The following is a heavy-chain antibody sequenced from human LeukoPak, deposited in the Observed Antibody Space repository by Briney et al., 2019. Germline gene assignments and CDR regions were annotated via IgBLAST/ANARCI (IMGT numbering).Heavy chain of an antibody. CDR3: ARGVGYDILTGSVSYNWFDP. Sequence: GASVKVSCKASGYTFTSYAMNWVRQAPGQGLEWMGWINTNTGNPTYAQGFTGRFVFSLDTSVSTAYLQISSLKAEDTAVYYCARGVGYDILTGSVSYNWFDPWGQGTLVTVSS. CDR2: INTNTGNP. CDR1: GYTFTSYA. V-gene: IGHV7-4-1*02. D-gene: IGHD3-9*01. J-gene: IGHJ5*02.